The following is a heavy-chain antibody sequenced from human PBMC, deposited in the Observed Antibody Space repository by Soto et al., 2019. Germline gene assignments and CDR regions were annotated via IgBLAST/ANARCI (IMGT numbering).Heavy chain of an antibody. V-gene: IGHV3-20*01. D-gene: IGHD3-9*01. CDR2: INWNGGST. CDR3: ARDLVAMRGDILTWGFDP. CDR1: GFTFDDYG. J-gene: IGHJ5*02. Sequence: GGSLRLSCAASGFTFDDYGMSWVRQAPGKGLEWVSGINWNGGSTGYADSVKGRFTISRDNAKNSLYLQMNSLRAEDTALYHCARDLVAMRGDILTWGFDPWGQGTLVTVSS.